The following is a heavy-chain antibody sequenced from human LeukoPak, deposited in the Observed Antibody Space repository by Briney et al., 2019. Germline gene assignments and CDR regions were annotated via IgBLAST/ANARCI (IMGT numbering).Heavy chain of an antibody. Sequence: GGSLRLSCAASGFTFSSYSMNWVRQAPGKGLEWVSSISSSSSYIYYADSVKSRFTISRDNAKNSLYLQMNSLRAEDTAVYYCARDLGEYSVLDYWGQGILVTVSS. D-gene: IGHD6-6*01. V-gene: IGHV3-21*01. CDR3: ARDLGEYSVLDY. CDR1: GFTFSSYS. CDR2: ISSSSSYI. J-gene: IGHJ4*02.